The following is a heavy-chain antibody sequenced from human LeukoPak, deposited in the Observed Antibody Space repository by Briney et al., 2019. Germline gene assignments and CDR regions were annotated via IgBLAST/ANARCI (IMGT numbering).Heavy chain of an antibody. V-gene: IGHV3-21*01. CDR2: ISSSSSYI. CDR1: GFTFSSYS. D-gene: IGHD3-9*01. J-gene: IGHJ5*02. CDR3: ARLYYDILTGSPGWFDP. Sequence: GGSLRLSCAASGFTFSSYSMNWVRQAPGKGLEWVSSISSSSSYIFYADSVKGRFTISRDNAKNSLYLQMHSLRAEDTAVYYCARLYYDILTGSPGWFDPWGQGTLVTVSS.